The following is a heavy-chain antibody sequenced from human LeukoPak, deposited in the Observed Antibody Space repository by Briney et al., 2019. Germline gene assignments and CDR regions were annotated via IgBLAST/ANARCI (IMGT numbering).Heavy chain of an antibody. D-gene: IGHD3-22*01. CDR1: GFTFSSYW. CDR2: ISGSGGST. J-gene: IGHJ4*02. CDR3: AKDKSQAYYDSSGSADY. V-gene: IGHV3-23*01. Sequence: GGSLRLSCAASGFTFSSYWMHWVRQAPGKGLEWVSAISGSGGSTYYADSVKGQFTISRDNSKNTLYLQMNSLRAEDTAVYYCAKDKSQAYYDSSGSADYWGQGTLVTVSS.